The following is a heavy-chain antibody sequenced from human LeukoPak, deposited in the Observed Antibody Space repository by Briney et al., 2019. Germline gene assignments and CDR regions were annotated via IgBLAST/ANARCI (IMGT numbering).Heavy chain of an antibody. Sequence: SETLSLTCTVSGGSISSSSYYWGWIRQPPGKGLEWIGSIYYSGSTYYNPSLKSRVTISVDTSKNQFSLKLSSVTAADTAVYYCARGGYHNVDYWGQGTLVTVSS. CDR3: ARGGYHNVDY. D-gene: IGHD1-1*01. J-gene: IGHJ4*02. V-gene: IGHV4-39*01. CDR1: GGSISSSSYY. CDR2: IYYSGST.